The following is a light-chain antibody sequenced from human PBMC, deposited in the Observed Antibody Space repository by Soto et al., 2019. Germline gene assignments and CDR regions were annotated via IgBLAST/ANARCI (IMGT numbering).Light chain of an antibody. V-gene: IGKV3-20*01. CDR1: QSVSSSY. J-gene: IGKJ2*01. CDR2: GAS. Sequence: EIVLTQSPGTLSLSPGERATLSCRASQSVSSSYLAWYQQKPGQAPRLLIYGASSRATGTPDRFSGSGSETDFSLTITRLEPEDFALYYCQQFTMSPPMYTFGQGTKLDIK. CDR3: QQFTMSPPMYT.